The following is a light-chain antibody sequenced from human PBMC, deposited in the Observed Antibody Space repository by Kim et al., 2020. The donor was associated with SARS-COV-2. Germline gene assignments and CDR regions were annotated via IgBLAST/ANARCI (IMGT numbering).Light chain of an antibody. CDR2: GAS. CDR3: QHYNSLPLT. CDR1: QSISSN. J-gene: IGKJ4*01. V-gene: IGKV3D-15*01. Sequence: EIVMTQSPATLSVSPGEGATLSCRASQSISSNLAWYQQKPGQAPRLLIFGASSRAPGIPARFSGSGSGTDFTLTVSSLQSEDFALYYCQHYNSLPLTFGGRTKVDIK.